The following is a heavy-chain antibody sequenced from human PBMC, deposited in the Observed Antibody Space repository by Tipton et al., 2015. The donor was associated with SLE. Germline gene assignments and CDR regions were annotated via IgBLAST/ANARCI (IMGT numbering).Heavy chain of an antibody. CDR1: GYTFSNYG. D-gene: IGHD2-15*01. Sequence: QLVQSGPEVKKPGASVKVSCKASGYTFSNYGITWVRQAPGQGLEWMGWISGYNGNTQFAQKVQGRVSMTTDTATSTVYMELRSLRSDDTAVYYCARGPSIVVVVAALPNDFWGQGTLVTVSS. CDR3: ARGPSIVVVVAALPNDF. CDR2: ISGYNGNT. J-gene: IGHJ4*02. V-gene: IGHV1-18*01.